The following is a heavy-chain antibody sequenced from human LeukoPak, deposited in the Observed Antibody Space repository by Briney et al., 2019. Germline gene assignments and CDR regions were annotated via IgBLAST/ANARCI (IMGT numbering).Heavy chain of an antibody. CDR3: ARGPYDILTGYDYYYYYMDV. CDR2: IIPIFGTA. D-gene: IGHD3-9*01. J-gene: IGHJ6*03. V-gene: IGHV1-69*13. CDR1: GGTFSSYA. Sequence: PLASVKVSCKASGGTFSSYAISWVRQAPGQGLEWMGGIIPIFGTANYARKFQGRVTITADESTSTAYMELSSLRSEDTAVYYCARGPYDILTGYDYYYYYMDVWGKGTTVTVSS.